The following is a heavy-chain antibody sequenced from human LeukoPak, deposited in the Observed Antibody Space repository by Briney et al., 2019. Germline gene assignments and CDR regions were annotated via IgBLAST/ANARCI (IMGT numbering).Heavy chain of an antibody. V-gene: IGHV4-4*02. D-gene: IGHD2-15*01. Sequence: SETLSLTCAVSGGSISSSNWWSWVRPPPGKGLEWIGQIYHSGSTNYNPSLKSRVTISVDKSKSQFSLKLRSVTAADTAVYYCARPLSLGYCSGGSCYGRGAWFDRWGQGTLVTVSS. CDR1: GGSISSSNW. CDR2: IYHSGST. CDR3: ARPLSLGYCSGGSCYGRGAWFDR. J-gene: IGHJ5*02.